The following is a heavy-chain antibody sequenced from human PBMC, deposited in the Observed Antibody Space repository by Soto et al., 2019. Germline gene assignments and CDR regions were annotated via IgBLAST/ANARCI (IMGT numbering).Heavy chain of an antibody. V-gene: IGHV3-73*02. Sequence: EVQLVESGGDLVQSGGSLKVSCAASGFTFSGSAIHWVRQASGKGLEWVGRIRSKVNTYATAYAASVKGRFSISRDDSKNTAYLEMNSLKTEDTAVYYCTRFSMDSSSGWFDPWGQGTLVAVSS. CDR2: IRSKVNTYAT. CDR3: TRFSMDSSSGWFDP. J-gene: IGHJ5*02. D-gene: IGHD6-6*01. CDR1: GFTFSGSA.